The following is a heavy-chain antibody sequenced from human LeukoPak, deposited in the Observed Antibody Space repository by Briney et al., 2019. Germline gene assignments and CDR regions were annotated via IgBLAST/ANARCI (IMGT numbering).Heavy chain of an antibody. CDR2: ISSSSSTI. Sequence: GGSLRLSCAASGFTFSSYSMNWVRQAPGKGLEWVSYISSSSSTIYYADSVKGRFTISRDNAKNSLYLQMNSLRAEDTAVYYCVRFLDYYDSSGNDYWGQGTLVTVSS. V-gene: IGHV3-48*01. CDR1: GFTFSSYS. D-gene: IGHD3-22*01. CDR3: VRFLDYYDSSGNDY. J-gene: IGHJ4*02.